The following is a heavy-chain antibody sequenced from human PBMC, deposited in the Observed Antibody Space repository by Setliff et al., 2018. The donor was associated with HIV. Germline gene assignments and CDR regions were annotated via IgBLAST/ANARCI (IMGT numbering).Heavy chain of an antibody. CDR3: SRDQGLELRGDYYYYGMDV. D-gene: IGHD1-7*01. V-gene: IGHV4-59*11. Sequence: SETLSLTCTVSGGSIRSHYWSWIRQPPGKGLEWIGSFYHTGSTHYNPALKSRTTMSLDTSRNQVSLKLSSVSAADTAVYYCSRDQGLELRGDYYYYGMDVWGQGTSVTVSS. CDR1: GGSIRSHY. J-gene: IGHJ6*02. CDR2: FYHTGST.